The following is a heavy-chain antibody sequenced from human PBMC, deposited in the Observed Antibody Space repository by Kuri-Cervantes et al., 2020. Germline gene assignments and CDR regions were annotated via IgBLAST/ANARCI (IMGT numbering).Heavy chain of an antibody. J-gene: IGHJ4*02. Sequence: GGSLRLSCAASGFTFSSYGMHWVRQAPGKGLEWVAVIWYDGSNKYYADSVKGRFTISRDNSKNTLYLQMNSLRAEDTAVYYCARVYRTASSSWYHFDYWGQGTLVTVSS. CDR1: GFTFSSYG. D-gene: IGHD6-13*01. V-gene: IGHV3-33*08. CDR3: ARVYRTASSSWYHFDY. CDR2: IWYDGSNK.